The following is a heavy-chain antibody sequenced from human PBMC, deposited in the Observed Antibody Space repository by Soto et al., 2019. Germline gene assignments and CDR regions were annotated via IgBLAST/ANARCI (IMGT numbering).Heavy chain of an antibody. CDR3: ARVGSGYDYGYFDY. J-gene: IGHJ4*02. CDR1: GFTFSSYA. D-gene: IGHD5-12*01. V-gene: IGHV3-64*01. Sequence: GGSLRLSCAASGFTFSSYAMHWVRQAPGKGLEYVSAISSNGGSTYYANSVKGRFTISRDNSKNTLYLQMGSLRAEDMAVYYCARVGSGYDYGYFDYWGQGTLVTVSS. CDR2: ISSNGGST.